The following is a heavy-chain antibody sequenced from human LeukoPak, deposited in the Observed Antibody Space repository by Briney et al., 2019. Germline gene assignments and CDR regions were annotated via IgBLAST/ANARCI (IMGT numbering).Heavy chain of an antibody. J-gene: IGHJ4*02. CDR1: GYTFTGYY. D-gene: IGHD3-22*01. Sequence: ASVKVSCKASGYTFTGYYMHWVRQAPGQGLEWMGWINPNSGGTNYAQKFQGRVTMTRDTSISTAYMELSRLRSDGTAVYYCALYDSSGYYFFDYWGQGTLVTVSS. CDR3: ALYDSSGYYFFDY. CDR2: INPNSGGT. V-gene: IGHV1-2*02.